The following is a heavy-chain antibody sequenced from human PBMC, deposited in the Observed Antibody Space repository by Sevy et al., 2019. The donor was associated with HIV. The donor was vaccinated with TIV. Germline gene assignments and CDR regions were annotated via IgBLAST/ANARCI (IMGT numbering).Heavy chain of an antibody. D-gene: IGHD3-22*01. Sequence: GGSLRLSCAASGFTFSTHAMHWVHQAPGKGLEWVAIISYDGNIEYYPDSVKGRFTISRDDSKNTLYLQMNSLRSEDTALYYCARDLGYESTGYLPLFDNWGQGTLVTVSS. CDR2: ISYDGNIE. V-gene: IGHV3-30-3*01. J-gene: IGHJ4*02. CDR1: GFTFSTHA. CDR3: ARDLGYESTGYLPLFDN.